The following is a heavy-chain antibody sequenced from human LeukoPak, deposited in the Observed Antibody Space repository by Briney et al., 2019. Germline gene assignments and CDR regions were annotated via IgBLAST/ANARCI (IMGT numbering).Heavy chain of an antibody. CDR1: GFTFSSYE. CDR3: ARGDSSRYAFDI. Sequence: GGALRLSCAASGFTFSSYEMNWVRQAPGKGLEWGSYISSSWSTIYYADSVKCPFTISRDNAKNSLSLQMNSLRAEDTAVYYCARGDSSRYAFDIWGQGTMVTVSS. J-gene: IGHJ3*02. D-gene: IGHD6-13*01. CDR2: ISSSWSTI. V-gene: IGHV3-48*03.